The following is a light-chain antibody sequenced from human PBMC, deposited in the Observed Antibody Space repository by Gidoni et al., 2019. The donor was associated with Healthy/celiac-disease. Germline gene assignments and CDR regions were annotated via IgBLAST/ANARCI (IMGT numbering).Light chain of an antibody. Sequence: QSVLTQPTSVSGAPGQRVPISCTGSSSNIGAGYDVHWYQQLPGTAPKLLIYGNSNRPSGVPDRFSGSKSGTSASLAITGLQAEDEADYYCQSYDSSLSGVVFGGGTKLTVL. CDR2: GNS. CDR1: SSNIGAGYD. V-gene: IGLV1-40*01. CDR3: QSYDSSLSGVV. J-gene: IGLJ2*01.